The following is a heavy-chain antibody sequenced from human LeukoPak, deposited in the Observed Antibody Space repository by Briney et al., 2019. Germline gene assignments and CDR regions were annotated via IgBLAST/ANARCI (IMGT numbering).Heavy chain of an antibody. D-gene: IGHD5-12*01. J-gene: IGHJ4*01. CDR3: ARQGYDSGFDY. CDR1: GFSFSRYY. CDR2: LFSGGDT. V-gene: IGHV3-66*04. Sequence: QAGGSLRLSCAASGFSFSRYYMSWVHQAPGKGPEWVSVLFSGGDTYYADSVKDRFSISRDSSRETLFLQMNSLRADDTAVYYCARQGYDSGFDYWGHGTMVTVSS.